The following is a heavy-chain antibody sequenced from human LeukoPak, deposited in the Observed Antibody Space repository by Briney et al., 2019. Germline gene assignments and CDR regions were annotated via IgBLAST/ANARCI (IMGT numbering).Heavy chain of an antibody. J-gene: IGHJ5*02. CDR1: GFTFTSSA. Sequence: SVKVSCKASGFTFTSSAMQWVRQARGQRLEWIGWIVVGSGNTNYAQKFQGRVTMTRDTSTSTVYMELSSLRSEDTAVYYCARGPQWLVEYNWFDPWGQGTLVTVSS. D-gene: IGHD6-19*01. CDR3: ARGPQWLVEYNWFDP. CDR2: IVVGSGNT. V-gene: IGHV1-58*02.